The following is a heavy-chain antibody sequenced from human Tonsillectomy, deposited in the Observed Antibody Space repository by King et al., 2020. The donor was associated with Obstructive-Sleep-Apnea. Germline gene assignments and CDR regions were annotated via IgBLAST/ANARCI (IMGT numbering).Heavy chain of an antibody. CDR1: GGSISSSSYY. Sequence: QLQESGPGLVKPSETLSLTCTVSGGSISSSSYYWGWIRQPPGKGLEWIGSIYYSGSTYYNPSLKSRVTISVDTSKNQFSLKLSSVTAADTAVYYCARSEELLWFGGWGQGTLVTVSS. V-gene: IGHV4-39*07. D-gene: IGHD3-10*01. J-gene: IGHJ4*02. CDR2: IYYSGST. CDR3: ARSEELLWFGG.